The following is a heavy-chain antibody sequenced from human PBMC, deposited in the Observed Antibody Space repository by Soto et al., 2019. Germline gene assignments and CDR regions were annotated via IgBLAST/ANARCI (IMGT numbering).Heavy chain of an antibody. D-gene: IGHD6-19*01. CDR1: GFTFDDYT. Sequence: EVQLVESGGVVVQPGGSLRLSCAASGFTFDDYTMHWVRQAPGKGLEWVSLISWDGGSTYYADSVKGRFTISRDNSKNSLYLQMNRLRTEDTALYYSAKGGWRAVAGTGADYWGQGTLVTVSS. CDR3: AKGGWRAVAGTGADY. J-gene: IGHJ4*02. CDR2: ISWDGGST. V-gene: IGHV3-43*01.